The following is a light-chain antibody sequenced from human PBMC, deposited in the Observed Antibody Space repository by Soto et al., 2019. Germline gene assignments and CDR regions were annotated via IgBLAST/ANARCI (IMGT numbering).Light chain of an antibody. Sequence: IGWTQSAWTLAVYPRERATLSCRASQSVSSNLAWYQQKPGQAPSLLIYDISARATGIPTRFSGSGSGTEFTLTLSSLQSEDSALSYCQQSNGWPLTFAGGTKVDI. CDR2: DIS. V-gene: IGKV3D-15*01. CDR1: QSVSSN. CDR3: QQSNGWPLT. J-gene: IGKJ4*01.